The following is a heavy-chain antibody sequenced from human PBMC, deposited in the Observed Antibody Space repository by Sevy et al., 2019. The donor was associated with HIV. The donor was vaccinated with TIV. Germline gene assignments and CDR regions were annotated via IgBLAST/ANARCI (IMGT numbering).Heavy chain of an antibody. D-gene: IGHD3-3*01. CDR1: GFTFSNYA. Sequence: GGSLRLSCAASGFTFSNYAMHWVRQAPGKGLEWVAIISYNGNNENYADSVKGRFTISRDNPKNTLYLQMSSLRPEDTAVYYCARAGRLESTNLVNWDQGTLVTVSS. CDR3: ARAGRLESTNLVN. J-gene: IGHJ4*02. CDR2: ISYNGNNE. V-gene: IGHV3-30-3*01.